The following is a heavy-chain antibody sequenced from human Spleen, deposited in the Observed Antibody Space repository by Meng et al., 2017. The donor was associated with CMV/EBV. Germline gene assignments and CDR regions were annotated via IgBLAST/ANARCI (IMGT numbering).Heavy chain of an antibody. D-gene: IGHD3-3*01. CDR3: ARRRFLEWLLSGTWFDP. J-gene: IGHJ5*02. CDR2: IFTSGST. CDR1: GDSIGTYY. Sequence: QVQLQESGPGLVKPSETLSLTGIVSGDSIGTYYWTWIRQPAGKGLEWIGHIFTSGSTNYNPSLKSRVTISVDTSKNQFSLKLSSVTAADTAVYYCARRRFLEWLLSGTWFDPWGQGTLVTVSS. V-gene: IGHV4-4*07.